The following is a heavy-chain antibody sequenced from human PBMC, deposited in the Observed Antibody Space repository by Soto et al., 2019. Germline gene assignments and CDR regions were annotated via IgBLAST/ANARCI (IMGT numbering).Heavy chain of an antibody. D-gene: IGHD3-10*01. CDR1: GGTFSSYA. J-gene: IGHJ5*02. Sequence: QVQLVQSGAEVKKPGSSVKVSCKASGGTFSSYAISWVRQAPGQGLEWMGGIIPIFGTANYAQKFQGRVTITADESTSTAYRELSSLRSEDTAVYYCARDLRYYGSGSYYNANWFDPWGQGTLVTVSS. CDR3: ARDLRYYGSGSYYNANWFDP. CDR2: IIPIFGTA. V-gene: IGHV1-69*01.